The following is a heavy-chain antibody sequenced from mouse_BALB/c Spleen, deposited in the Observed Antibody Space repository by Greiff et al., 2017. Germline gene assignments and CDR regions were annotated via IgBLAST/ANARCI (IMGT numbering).Heavy chain of an antibody. CDR3: ARGRDYGYPYYAMDY. Sequence: EVQRVESGGGLVKPGGSLKLSCAASGFTFSSYAMSWVRQTPEKRLEWVASISSGGSTYYPDSVKGRFTISRDNARNILYLQMSSLRSEDTAMYYCARGRDYGYPYYAMDYWGQGTSVTVSS. V-gene: IGHV5-6-5*01. J-gene: IGHJ4*01. CDR2: ISSGGST. D-gene: IGHD1-2*01. CDR1: GFTFSSYA.